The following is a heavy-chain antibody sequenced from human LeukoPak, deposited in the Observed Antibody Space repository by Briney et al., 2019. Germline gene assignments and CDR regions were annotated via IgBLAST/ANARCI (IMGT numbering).Heavy chain of an antibody. CDR2: ISGSGDYT. V-gene: IGHV3-23*01. CDR3: AKGGAARFDY. CDR1: GFTFSSHG. Sequence: GGSLRLSCAASGFTFSSHGMSWVRQAPGKGLEWVSTISGSGDYTYYADSVKGRFTISRDNSKNTLYLQMNSLRAEDTAVYYCAKGGAARFDYWGQGTLVTVSS. D-gene: IGHD5-18*01. J-gene: IGHJ4*02.